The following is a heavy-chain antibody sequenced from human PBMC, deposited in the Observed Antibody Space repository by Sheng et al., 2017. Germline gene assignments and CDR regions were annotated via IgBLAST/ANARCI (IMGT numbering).Heavy chain of an antibody. CDR3: ARGRISSAGQDFEY. CDR1: GDSISTYY. V-gene: IGHV4-4*07. J-gene: IGHJ4*02. CDR2: IYASGST. Sequence: QVQLQESGPGLVKPSETLSLTCTVSGDSISTYYWSWIRQPAGKGLEWIGHIYASGSTTYNPATHNPSLTSRVTMAVDTSKNQVSLNLRSVTAADTAVYYCARGRISSAGQDFEYWGQGTLVTVSS. D-gene: IGHD6-13*01.